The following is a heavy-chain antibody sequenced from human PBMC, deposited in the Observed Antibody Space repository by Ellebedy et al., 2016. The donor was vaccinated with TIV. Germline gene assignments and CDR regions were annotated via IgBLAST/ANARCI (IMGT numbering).Heavy chain of an antibody. Sequence: SETLSPTCTVSGGSISSIRYYWGWIRQPPGKGLEWIGSTYYSGSTYYNPSLKSRVTISVDTSKDQFSLKLSSVTATDTAVYYCARVYRSGWLVYFDYWGQGTLVTVSS. CDR1: GGSISSIRYY. V-gene: IGHV4-39*01. CDR3: ARVYRSGWLVYFDY. D-gene: IGHD6-19*01. CDR2: TYYSGST. J-gene: IGHJ4*02.